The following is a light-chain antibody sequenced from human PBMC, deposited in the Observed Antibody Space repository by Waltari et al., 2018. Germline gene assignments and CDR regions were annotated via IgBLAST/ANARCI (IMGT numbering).Light chain of an antibody. Sequence: MTQSPGTLSASPGERVTLSCRASQTVSSNLVWYKQIPGQPPRVLIYGASTMATGVPARFSGSGSATEFTLTISSLQSEDFAVYFCQQYNHWPWTFGQGTKVEVK. V-gene: IGKV3-15*01. CDR2: GAS. J-gene: IGKJ1*01. CDR3: QQYNHWPWT. CDR1: QTVSSN.